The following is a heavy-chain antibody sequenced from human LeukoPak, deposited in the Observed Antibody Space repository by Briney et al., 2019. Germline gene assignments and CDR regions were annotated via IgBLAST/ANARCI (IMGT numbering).Heavy chain of an antibody. CDR1: GFTFSSYW. V-gene: IGHV4-39*07. J-gene: IGHJ6*03. CDR3: ARDLTVTNGYYYYMDV. CDR2: LCYSGNI. Sequence: GSLRLSCAASGFTFSSYWMHWVRQPPGKGLEWIGTLCYSGNIYYNPSLKSPVTISVDTSKNQFSLKLSSVTAADTAVYYCARDLTVTNGYYYYMDVWGKGTTVTVSS. D-gene: IGHD1-14*01.